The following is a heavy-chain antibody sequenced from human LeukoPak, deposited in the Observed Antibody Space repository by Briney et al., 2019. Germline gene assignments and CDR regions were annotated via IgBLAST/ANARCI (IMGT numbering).Heavy chain of an antibody. V-gene: IGHV4-38-2*01. CDR2: IYHSRST. CDR3: ARPQGATAMVAFDI. CDR1: GFSIRSVYY. D-gene: IGHD2-2*01. J-gene: IGHJ3*02. Sequence: SETLSLTCAVSGFSIRSVYYWGWIRQPPGKGLEWIGSIYHSRSTFYNPSLTSRVTISSDTSNHQFSLTLSYVTAADTAVYYCARPQGATAMVAFDIWGQGTMVTVRS.